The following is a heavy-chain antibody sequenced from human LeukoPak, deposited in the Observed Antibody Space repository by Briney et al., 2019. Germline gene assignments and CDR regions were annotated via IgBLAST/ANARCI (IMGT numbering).Heavy chain of an antibody. CDR2: IRYDGSNK. V-gene: IGHV3-30*02. CDR3: AKDRVPAALHGVDP. D-gene: IGHD2-2*01. CDR1: GFTFSSYG. J-gene: IGHJ5*02. Sequence: PGGSLRLSCAASGFTFSSYGMHWVRQAPGKGLEWVAFIRYDGSNKYYADSVKGRFTISRDNSKNTLYLQMNSLRAEDTAVYYCAKDRVPAALHGVDPWGQGTLVTVSS.